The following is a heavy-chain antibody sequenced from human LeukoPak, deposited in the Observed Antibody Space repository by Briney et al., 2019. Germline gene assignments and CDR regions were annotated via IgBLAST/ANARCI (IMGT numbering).Heavy chain of an antibody. V-gene: IGHV3-33*01. CDR1: GFTFSSYG. Sequence: PGGSPRLSCAASGFTFSSYGMHWVRHAPGKGLELVAVIWYDGSNKYYADSVKGRFTISRDNFKNTLYLPMNSLRAEDTAVYYCARVACSGGSCHLGYFDLWGRGTLVTVSS. CDR2: IWYDGSNK. CDR3: ARVACSGGSCHLGYFDL. D-gene: IGHD2-15*01. J-gene: IGHJ2*01.